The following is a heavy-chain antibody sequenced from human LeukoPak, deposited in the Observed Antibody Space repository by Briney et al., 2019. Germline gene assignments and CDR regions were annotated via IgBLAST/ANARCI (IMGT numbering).Heavy chain of an antibody. Sequence: PGGSLRLSCAASGFTFSSYAMSWVRQAPGKGLEWVANINQDESEKYYVNSVKGRFTISRDNSKNTLYLQMNSLRAEDTAVYYCARGMIVVVTPDYWGQGTLVTVSS. D-gene: IGHD3-22*01. CDR3: ARGMIVVVTPDY. CDR2: INQDESEK. J-gene: IGHJ4*02. V-gene: IGHV3-7*01. CDR1: GFTFSSYA.